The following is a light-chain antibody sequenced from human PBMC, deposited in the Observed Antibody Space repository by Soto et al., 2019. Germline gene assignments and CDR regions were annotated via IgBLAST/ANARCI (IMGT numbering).Light chain of an antibody. V-gene: IGLV2-14*01. CDR2: DVS. Sequence: QSVLTQPASVSGSPGQSITITCTGSTSDIGSYNYVSWYLQDPGKAPKLIIYDVSYRPSGVSNRFFGSKSGNTASLTISALQAEDEADYHCSSYPRSRTYVFGTGSKVTVL. CDR3: SSYPRSRTYV. CDR1: TSDIGSYNY. J-gene: IGLJ1*01.